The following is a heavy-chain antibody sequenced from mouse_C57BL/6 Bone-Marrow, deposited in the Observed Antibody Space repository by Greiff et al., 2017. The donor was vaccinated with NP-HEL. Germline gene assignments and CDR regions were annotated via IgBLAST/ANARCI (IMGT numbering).Heavy chain of an antibody. Sequence: VMLVESGPGLVAPSQSLSITCTVSGFSLTSYGVDWVRQSPGKGLEWLGVIWGVGSTNYNSALKSRLSISKDNSKSQVFLKMNSLQTDDTAMYYCASGYGSSWFAYWGQGTLVTVSA. J-gene: IGHJ3*01. CDR2: IWGVGST. V-gene: IGHV2-6*01. CDR3: ASGYGSSWFAY. CDR1: GFSLTSYG. D-gene: IGHD1-1*01.